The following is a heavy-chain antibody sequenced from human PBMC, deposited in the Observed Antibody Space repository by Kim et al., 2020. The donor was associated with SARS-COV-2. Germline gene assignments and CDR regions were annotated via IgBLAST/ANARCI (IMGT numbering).Heavy chain of an antibody. CDR3: ARRDGMDV. V-gene: IGHV5-10-1*01. Sequence: DSYTNYSPSCQGHVTISADKSISTAYLQWRSLKASDTAMYYCARRDGMDVWGQGTTVTVSS. CDR2: DSYT. J-gene: IGHJ6*02.